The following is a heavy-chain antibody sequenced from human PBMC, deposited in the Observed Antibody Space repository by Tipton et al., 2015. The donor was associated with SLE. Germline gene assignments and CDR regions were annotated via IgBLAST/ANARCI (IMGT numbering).Heavy chain of an antibody. CDR1: GGSFSGYY. Sequence: TLSLTCAVYGGSFSGYYWSWIRQPSGKGLAWIGEINHSGSTNYNPSLKSRVTISIDTSKHQFSLKLSSVTAADTAVYYCARGYCSGGSCSYWYFDLWGRGTLVTVSS. D-gene: IGHD2-15*01. J-gene: IGHJ2*01. CDR2: INHSGST. CDR3: ARGYCSGGSCSYWYFDL. V-gene: IGHV4-34*01.